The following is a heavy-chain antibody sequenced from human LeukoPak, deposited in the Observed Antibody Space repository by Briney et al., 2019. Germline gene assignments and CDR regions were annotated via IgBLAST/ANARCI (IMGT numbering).Heavy chain of an antibody. D-gene: IGHD3-22*01. CDR1: GGSISSGAYY. CDR3: ARAVTNDRYGFDV. V-gene: IGHV4-30-4*08. CDR2: IYYSGSN. Sequence: SETLSLTCTVSGGSISSGAYYWRWLPQPPGKGLEWIVYIYYSGSNYHNPSRESRISRSVDTSKNQFSLQLSSVTAADTAVYYYARAVTNDRYGFDVWGQGTTVTVSS. J-gene: IGHJ6*02.